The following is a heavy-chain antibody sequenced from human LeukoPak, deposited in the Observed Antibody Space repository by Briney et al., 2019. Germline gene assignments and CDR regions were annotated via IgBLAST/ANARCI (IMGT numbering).Heavy chain of an antibody. CDR3: ARDPYYGSGSRPAFDI. CDR1: GYTFTSYA. CDR2: INAGNGNT. J-gene: IGHJ3*02. Sequence: ASVKVSCKASGYTFTSYAMHWVRQAPGQRLEWMGWINAGNGNTKYSQKFQGRVTITRDTSASTAYMELSSLRSEDTAVYYCARDPYYGSGSRPAFDIWGQGTMVTVSS. V-gene: IGHV1-3*01. D-gene: IGHD3-10*01.